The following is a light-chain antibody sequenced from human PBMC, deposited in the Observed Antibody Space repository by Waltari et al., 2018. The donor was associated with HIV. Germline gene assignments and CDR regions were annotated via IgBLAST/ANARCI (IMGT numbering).Light chain of an antibody. V-gene: IGKV3-20*01. CDR3: LQYGSSPQT. J-gene: IGKJ1*01. CDR2: GAS. Sequence: EMVLTQSPGTLALAGGERATLSSWATQHDSSTYLAWYQHKPGQVPRLLIYGASSRATGIPARFSGSGSGTDFTLTISRLQPEDFAVYYCLQYGSSPQTFGQGTKVEIK. CDR1: QHDSSTY.